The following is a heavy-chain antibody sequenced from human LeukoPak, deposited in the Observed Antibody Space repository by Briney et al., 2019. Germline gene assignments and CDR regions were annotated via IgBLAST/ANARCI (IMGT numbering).Heavy chain of an antibody. D-gene: IGHD3-22*01. CDR3: ARTRYYYDSSGYYCVPFDY. CDR2: INPNSGGT. J-gene: IGHJ4*02. V-gene: IGHV1-2*02. CDR1: GYTFTSYG. Sequence: ASVKVSCKASGYTFTSYGISWVRQAPGQGLEWMGWINPNSGGTNYAQKFQGRVTMTRDTSISTAYMELSRLRSDDTAVYYCARTRYYYDSSGYYCVPFDYWGQGTLVTVSS.